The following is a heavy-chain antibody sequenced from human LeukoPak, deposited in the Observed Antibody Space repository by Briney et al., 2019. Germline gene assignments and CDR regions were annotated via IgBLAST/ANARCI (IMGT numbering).Heavy chain of an antibody. CDR2: ISAYNGNT. Sequence: ASVKVSCKASGYTFTSYGFSWVRQAPGQGLEWMGWISAYNGNTDYAQKLQGRVTKTTDTSTSTAYMELRSLRSDDTALYYCARDDYGDYGMDVWGQGTTVTVSS. CDR3: ARDDYGDYGMDV. CDR1: GYTFTSYG. D-gene: IGHD4/OR15-4a*01. J-gene: IGHJ6*02. V-gene: IGHV1-18*01.